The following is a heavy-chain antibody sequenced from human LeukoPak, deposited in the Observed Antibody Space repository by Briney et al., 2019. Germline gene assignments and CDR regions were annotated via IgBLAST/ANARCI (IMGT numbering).Heavy chain of an antibody. CDR3: ARERTPGSGYGVDY. J-gene: IGHJ4*02. Sequence: ASVKVSCKASGYTFTGYYIHWVRQAPGQGLEWMGWINPNINGTNYAQKFQGRVTLTGGRSISTAYMELSRLRSDDTAVYYCARERTPGSGYGVDYWGQGTVVTVSS. D-gene: IGHD6-25*01. CDR1: GYTFTGYY. V-gene: IGHV1-2*02. CDR2: INPNINGT.